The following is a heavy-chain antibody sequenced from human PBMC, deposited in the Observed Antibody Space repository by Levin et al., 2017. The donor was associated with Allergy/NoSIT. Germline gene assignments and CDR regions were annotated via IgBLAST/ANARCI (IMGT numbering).Heavy chain of an antibody. Sequence: GGSLRLSCAASGFTFSSYAMHWVRQAPGKGLEWVAVISYDGSNKYYADSVKGRFTISRDNSKNTLYLQMNSLRAEDTAVYYCARDILVVGLVTPLSYYYYGMDVWGQGTTVTVSS. CDR1: GFTFSSYA. CDR2: ISYDGSNK. J-gene: IGHJ6*02. CDR3: ARDILVVGLVTPLSYYYYGMDV. V-gene: IGHV3-30*04. D-gene: IGHD3/OR15-3a*01.